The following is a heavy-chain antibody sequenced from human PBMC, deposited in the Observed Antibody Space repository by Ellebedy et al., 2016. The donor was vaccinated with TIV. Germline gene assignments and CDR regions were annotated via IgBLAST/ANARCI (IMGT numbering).Heavy chain of an antibody. CDR1: GYTFTKYY. Sequence: ASVKVSCKASGYTFTKYYFHWIRQAPGQGLEWMGVLDARVGSTVYAQTVQGRLTVTRDTSTRTVFMELTSLRSDDTAVYYCASVPSAGADSWGQGTLVTVSS. CDR2: LDARVGST. V-gene: IGHV1-46*01. D-gene: IGHD4-17*01. J-gene: IGHJ5*01. CDR3: ASVPSAGADS.